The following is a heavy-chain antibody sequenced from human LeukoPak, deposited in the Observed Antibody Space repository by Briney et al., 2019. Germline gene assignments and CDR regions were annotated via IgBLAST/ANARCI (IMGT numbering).Heavy chain of an antibody. V-gene: IGHV1-18*01. Sequence: ASVKVSCKASGYTFGSYGVRWVRHAPGQGLESVAWISPYTGNTNYAQKFQGRVTMTTDTSTSTAYMELRRLRADDTAVYYCARDSASVWPGSSGWSNWCEPWGQGTLVTVSS. CDR2: ISPYTGNT. CDR3: ARDSASVWPGSSGWSNWCEP. CDR1: GYTFGSYG. D-gene: IGHD6-19*01. J-gene: IGHJ5*02.